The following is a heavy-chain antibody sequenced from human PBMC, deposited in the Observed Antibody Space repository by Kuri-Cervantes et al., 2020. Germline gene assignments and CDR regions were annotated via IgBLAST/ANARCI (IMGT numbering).Heavy chain of an antibody. CDR3: ARGGKRGITGTTGSY. J-gene: IGHJ4*02. Sequence: GGSLRLSCTASGFTFTSYNMSWVRQAPGKGLEWVSYSSTSGNTTYCADSVKGRFTISRDSAKNSLYLQMNSLRAEDTAVYYCARGGKRGITGTTGSYWGQGTLVTVSS. CDR1: GFTFTSYN. D-gene: IGHD1-7*01. V-gene: IGHV3-48*01. CDR2: SSTSGNTT.